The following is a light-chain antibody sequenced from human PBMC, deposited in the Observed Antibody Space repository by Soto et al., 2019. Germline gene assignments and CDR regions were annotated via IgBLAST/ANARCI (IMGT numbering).Light chain of an antibody. J-gene: IGKJ1*01. CDR2: RTS. V-gene: IGKV3-15*01. Sequence: IVMTQSPATLSVSLGERATLSCRASQSISSNLAWYQQKPGQAPRLLMFRTSSRATGFPARFSGSGSGTEFNLTISSLQSEYLAVYYCQQYNKGPVTFGQGTKVDNK. CDR1: QSISSN. CDR3: QQYNKGPVT.